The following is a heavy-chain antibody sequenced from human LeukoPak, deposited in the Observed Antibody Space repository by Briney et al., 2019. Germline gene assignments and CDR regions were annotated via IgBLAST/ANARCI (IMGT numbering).Heavy chain of an antibody. CDR2: IRYDGSNK. V-gene: IGHV3-30*02. Sequence: GGSLRLSCATSGFTFSMYGMHWVRQAPGKGLEWVAFIRYDGSNKYYADSVKGRFTISRDNSKNTLYLQMNSLRAEDTAVYYCAKGYFDWLYYFDYWGQGTLVTVSS. CDR3: AKGYFDWLYYFDY. D-gene: IGHD3-9*01. J-gene: IGHJ4*02. CDR1: GFTFSMYG.